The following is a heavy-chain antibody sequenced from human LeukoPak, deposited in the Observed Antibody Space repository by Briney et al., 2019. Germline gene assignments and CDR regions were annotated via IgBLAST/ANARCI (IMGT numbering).Heavy chain of an antibody. CDR3: ASTVSSGWTFDI. V-gene: IGHV4-30-2*01. Sequence: SETLSLTCAVSGGSLSSGGYSWSWIRQPPGTGLEWIGYIYHSGSTYYNPSLKSRVTISVDRSKNQFSLKLSSVTAADTAVYYCASTVSSGWTFDIWGQGTMVTVSS. D-gene: IGHD6-19*01. CDR1: GGSLSSGGYS. J-gene: IGHJ3*02. CDR2: IYHSGST.